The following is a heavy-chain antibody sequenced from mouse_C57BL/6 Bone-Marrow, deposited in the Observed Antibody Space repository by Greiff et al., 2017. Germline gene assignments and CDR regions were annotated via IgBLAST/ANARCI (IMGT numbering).Heavy chain of an antibody. CDR2: IDPENGDT. Sequence: VQLQQSGAELVRPGASVKLSCTASGFNIKDDYMHWVKQRPEQGLEWIGWIDPENGDTEYASKFQGKATITADTSSNTAYLQLSSLTSEDTAVXYCTPTVVAKGDYWGQGTTLTVSS. CDR3: TPTVVAKGDY. J-gene: IGHJ2*01. CDR1: GFNIKDDY. D-gene: IGHD1-1*01. V-gene: IGHV14-4*01.